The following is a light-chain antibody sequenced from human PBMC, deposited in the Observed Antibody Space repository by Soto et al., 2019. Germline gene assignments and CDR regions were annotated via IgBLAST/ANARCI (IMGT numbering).Light chain of an antibody. CDR3: QSSDSSLSGVV. Sequence: QSVLTQPPSVSGAPGQRVTISCTGSSSNIGAGYDVHWYQQLPGTAPKLLIYGNSNRPSGVPDRFSGSKSGTSASLAITGLQADDEADYYCQSSDSSLSGVVLGGGTQLTV. J-gene: IGLJ2*01. CDR1: SSNIGAGYD. CDR2: GNS. V-gene: IGLV1-40*01.